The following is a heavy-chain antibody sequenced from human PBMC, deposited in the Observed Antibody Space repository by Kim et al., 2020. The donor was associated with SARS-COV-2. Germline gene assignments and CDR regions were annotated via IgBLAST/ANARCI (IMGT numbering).Heavy chain of an antibody. V-gene: IGHV3-21*01. Sequence: GGSLRLSCAASGFTFSSYSMNWVRQAPGKGLEWVSSISSSSSYIYYADSVKGRFTISRDNAKNSLYLQMNSLRAEDTAVYYCAREGGGRGGWYGYDAFDIWGQGTMVTVSS. CDR1: GFTFSSYS. CDR3: AREGGGRGGWYGYDAFDI. D-gene: IGHD6-19*01. J-gene: IGHJ3*02. CDR2: ISSSSSYI.